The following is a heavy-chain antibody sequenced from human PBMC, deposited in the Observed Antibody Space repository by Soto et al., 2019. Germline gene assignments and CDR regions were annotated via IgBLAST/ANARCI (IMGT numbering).Heavy chain of an antibody. CDR2: VYYRGST. J-gene: IGHJ4*02. CDR1: GGSVSNSNYY. V-gene: IGHV4-39*01. CDR3: ARHVPPDSGYFDY. D-gene: IGHD1-26*01. Sequence: SETLSLTCTVSGGSVSNSNYYWGWIRQSPGKGLEWIGSVYYRGSTYSKPSVKSRVTISVDTSKNQFSLKLSSVTAADTAVYYGARHVPPDSGYFDYWGQGTLVTVSS.